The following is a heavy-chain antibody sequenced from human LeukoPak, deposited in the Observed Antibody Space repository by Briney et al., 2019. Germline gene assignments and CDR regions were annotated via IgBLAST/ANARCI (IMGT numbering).Heavy chain of an antibody. D-gene: IGHD2-2*02. Sequence: ASVKVSCKASAYTFSDYYFHWFRQAPGQGLELIGLIDSTSGDTNYARNFQAMITMTTNTSTSTAYMELQRLRSDDTAVYYCAREGGYSTRNTWYRQCFDPWGQGTLVSVSS. J-gene: IGHJ5*02. V-gene: IGHV1-2*02. CDR1: AYTFSDYY. CDR2: IDSTSGDT. CDR3: AREGGYSTRNTWYRQCFDP.